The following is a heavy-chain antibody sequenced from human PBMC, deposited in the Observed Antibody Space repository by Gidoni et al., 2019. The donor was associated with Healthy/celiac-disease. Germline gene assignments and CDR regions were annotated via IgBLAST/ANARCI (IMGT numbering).Heavy chain of an antibody. J-gene: IGHJ3*02. Sequence: EVQLVESGGGWVQPGGSLRRSCAAPGFTFSSKWMSWVRQAPGKGLGWVANIKQDGSEKYYVDSVKGRFTISRDNAKNSLYLQMNRLRAEDTAVYYCARDRGSYADVTDAFDIWGQGTMVTVSS. CDR3: ARDRGSYADVTDAFDI. CDR2: IKQDGSEK. D-gene: IGHD1-26*01. CDR1: GFTFSSKW. V-gene: IGHV3-7*01.